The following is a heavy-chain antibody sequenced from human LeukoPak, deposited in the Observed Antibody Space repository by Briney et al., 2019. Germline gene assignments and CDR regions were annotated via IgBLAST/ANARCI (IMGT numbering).Heavy chain of an antibody. D-gene: IGHD6-19*01. CDR2: MTPNREKR. Sequence: GASVKVSCKTTGYPFTSYDIHWVRQAAGHGLEWMSWMTPNREKRAYAQKFQGRVTMTTNTSIDTAYMELSSLTFDDTAIYYCARGRGWGILDSWGQGHLVTVSS. V-gene: IGHV1-8*01. J-gene: IGHJ4*02. CDR1: GYPFTSYD. CDR3: ARGRGWGILDS.